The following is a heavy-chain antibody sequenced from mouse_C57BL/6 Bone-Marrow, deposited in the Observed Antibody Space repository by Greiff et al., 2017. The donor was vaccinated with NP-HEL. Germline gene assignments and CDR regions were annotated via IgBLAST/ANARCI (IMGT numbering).Heavy chain of an antibody. J-gene: IGHJ2*01. Sequence: EVMLVESGGDLVKPGGSLKLSCAASGFTFSSYGMSWVRQTPDKRLEWVATISSGGSYTYYPDSVKGRFTISRDNAKNTLYLQMSSLKSEDTAMYYCAGHDYYGSHFDYWGQGTTLTVSS. D-gene: IGHD1-1*01. CDR1: GFTFSSYG. CDR2: ISSGGSYT. CDR3: AGHDYYGSHFDY. V-gene: IGHV5-6*01.